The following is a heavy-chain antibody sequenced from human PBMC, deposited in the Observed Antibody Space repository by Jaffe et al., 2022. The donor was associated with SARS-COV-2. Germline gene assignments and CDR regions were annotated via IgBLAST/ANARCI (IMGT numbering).Heavy chain of an antibody. V-gene: IGHV3-11*01. CDR1: GFDFGDSY. D-gene: IGHD2-8*02. J-gene: IGHJ5*02. CDR3: AREPVREDTWSVDP. Sequence: QAQVVESGGGLVKPGGSLRLSCSASGFDFGDSYMGWIRQAPGKGLEWISYIISSGTTMYYADSVKGRFTISRDNARNSLYLQMNSLRPEDTAVYYCAREPVREDTWSVDPWGQGTQVIVSS. CDR2: IISSGTTM.